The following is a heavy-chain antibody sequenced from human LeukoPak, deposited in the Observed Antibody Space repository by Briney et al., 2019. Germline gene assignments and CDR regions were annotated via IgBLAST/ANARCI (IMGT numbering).Heavy chain of an antibody. J-gene: IGHJ4*02. CDR1: GGSISSYY. CDR3: ARDRNSIAPGGYFDY. D-gene: IGHD6-6*01. V-gene: IGHV4-59*12. Sequence: SETLSLTCTVSGGSISSYYWSWIRQPPGKGLEWIGYIYYSGSTNYNPSLKSRVTISVDTSKNQFSLKLSSVTAADTAVYYCARDRNSIAPGGYFDYWGQGTLVTVSS. CDR2: IYYSGST.